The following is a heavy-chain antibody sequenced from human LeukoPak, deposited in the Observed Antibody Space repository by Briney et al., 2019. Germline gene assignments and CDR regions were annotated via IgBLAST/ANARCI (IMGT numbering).Heavy chain of an antibody. CDR3: ARDKRGMDV. CDR1: GYTFNGYY. Sequence: ASVKVSCKSSGYTFNGYYMHWVRQAPGQGLEWMGWINPNNGGTKYAQNFQGRVTMTRDTSISTAYMELSRLRSDDTAVYYCARDKRGMDVWGKGTTVTISS. D-gene: IGHD3-10*01. CDR2: INPNNGGT. J-gene: IGHJ6*03. V-gene: IGHV1-2*02.